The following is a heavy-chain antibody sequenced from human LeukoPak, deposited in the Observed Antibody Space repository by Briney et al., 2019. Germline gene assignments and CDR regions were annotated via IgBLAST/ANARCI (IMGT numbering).Heavy chain of an antibody. V-gene: IGHV3-66*01. CDR1: GFTFSSYG. CDR2: IYSGGST. CDR3: ARDTADSSHY. J-gene: IGHJ4*02. D-gene: IGHD3-22*01. Sequence: GGSLRLSCAASGFTFSSYGMPWVRQAPGKRLEWVSVIYSGGSTYYADPVKGRFTISRDNSKNTLYLQMNSLRAEDTAVYYCARDTADSSHYWGQGTLVTVSS.